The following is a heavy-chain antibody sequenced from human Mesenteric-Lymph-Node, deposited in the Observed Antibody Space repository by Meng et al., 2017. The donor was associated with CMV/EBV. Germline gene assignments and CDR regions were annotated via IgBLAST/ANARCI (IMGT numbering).Heavy chain of an antibody. CDR1: GFTFSSYG. D-gene: IGHD3-22*01. V-gene: IGHV3-30*02. J-gene: IGHJ6*02. CDR2: IRNDGSNK. CDR3: ATLDRSGLDGMDV. Sequence: GESLKISCAASGFTFSSYGMHWVRQAPGKGLEWVAFIRNDGSNKYYADSVKGRFTISRDNSKNTLYLQMNSLRAEDTAVYYCATLDRSGLDGMDVWGQGTTVTVSS.